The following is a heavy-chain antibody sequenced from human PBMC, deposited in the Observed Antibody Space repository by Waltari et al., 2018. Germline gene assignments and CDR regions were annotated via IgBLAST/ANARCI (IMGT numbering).Heavy chain of an antibody. CDR2: IHHTGSI. D-gene: IGHD6-6*01. CDR3: ARSVAARRINWFDP. CDR1: AGSISSTTDS. J-gene: IGHJ5*02. Sequence: QLQLQESGPGLLRPSETLSLTCTAAAGSISSTTDSWGWFRQPTGKGLEWIGSIHHTGSIYYNPSLKTRVTISADTSRQHLSLKLRSVTAADTALYYCARSVAARRINWFDPWGQGTLVTVSS. V-gene: IGHV4-39*02.